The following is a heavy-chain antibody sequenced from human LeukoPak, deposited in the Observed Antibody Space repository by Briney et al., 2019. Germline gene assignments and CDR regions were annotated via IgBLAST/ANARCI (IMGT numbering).Heavy chain of an antibody. D-gene: IGHD1-1*01. Sequence: SETLSLTCTVSGGSISSYYWSWIRQPPGKGLEWIGYIYYSGSTNYNPSLKSRVTISVDTSKNQFSLKLSSVTAAGTAVYYCAREQLERRWGGYYYYGMDVWGKGTTVTVSS. CDR2: IYYSGST. J-gene: IGHJ6*04. CDR3: AREQLERRWGGYYYYGMDV. CDR1: GGSISSYY. V-gene: IGHV4-59*01.